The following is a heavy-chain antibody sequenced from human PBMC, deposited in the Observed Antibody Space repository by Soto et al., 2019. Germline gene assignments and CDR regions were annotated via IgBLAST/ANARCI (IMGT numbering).Heavy chain of an antibody. J-gene: IGHJ4*02. CDR2: LSYDGSFE. V-gene: IGHV3-30*04. D-gene: IGHD3-22*01. CDR1: GFTFSSYA. CDR3: VTAYYYYDITY. Sequence: QVHLVESGGGVDQPGRSLRLSCAASGFTFSSYALHWVRQTPGKGLEWVAVLSYDGSFEYYGDSVKGRFTISRDNSKNTVYLQMNSLRAEDTAVYYCVTAYYYYDITYWGQGTLVTVSS.